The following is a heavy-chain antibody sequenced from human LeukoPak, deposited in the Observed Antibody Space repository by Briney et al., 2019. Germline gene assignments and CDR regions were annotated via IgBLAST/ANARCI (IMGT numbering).Heavy chain of an antibody. CDR1: GGSISSSGYF. J-gene: IGHJ4*02. D-gene: IGHD6-25*01. CDR2: IYYSGST. Sequence: SETLSLTCRVSGGSISSSGYFWGWIRQPPGKGLEWIGTIYYSGSTYYNPSLKSRLTISVDTSRNQFSLKLSSVTTADTAVYYCARYISGSGFDYWGQGTLVTVSS. CDR3: ARYISGSGFDY. V-gene: IGHV4-39*01.